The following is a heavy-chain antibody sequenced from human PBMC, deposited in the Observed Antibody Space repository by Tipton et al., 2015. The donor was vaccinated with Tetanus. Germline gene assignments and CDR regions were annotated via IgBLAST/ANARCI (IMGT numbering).Heavy chain of an antibody. CDR2: IYFTGTT. D-gene: IGHD3-10*01. Sequence: TLSLTCTVSGDSISSGDFYWSWIRQHPGKGLEWIGYIYFTGTTYYNPSLESRLTISIDTSQNQFSLELPSVTAADTAVYYCARDRGVRGGYYYYHGMDVWGQGTTVTVSS. CDR3: ARDRGVRGGYYYYHGMDV. J-gene: IGHJ6*02. CDR1: GDSISSGDFY. V-gene: IGHV4-31*03.